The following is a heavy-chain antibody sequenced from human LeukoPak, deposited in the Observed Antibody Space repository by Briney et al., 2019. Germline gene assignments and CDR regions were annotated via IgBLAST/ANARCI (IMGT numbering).Heavy chain of an antibody. J-gene: IGHJ6*03. V-gene: IGHV1-18*01. Sequence: KPGASVKVSCKAAGYTFTSYGISWVRQAPGQGLEWMGWTSAYNGNTHYAQKLQGRVTMTTDTSTSTAYMELRSLRSDDTAVYYCARAERPPRLYYYYYMDVWGKGTTVTVSS. CDR3: ARAERPPRLYYYYYMDV. CDR1: GYTFTSYG. D-gene: IGHD1-1*01. CDR2: TSAYNGNT.